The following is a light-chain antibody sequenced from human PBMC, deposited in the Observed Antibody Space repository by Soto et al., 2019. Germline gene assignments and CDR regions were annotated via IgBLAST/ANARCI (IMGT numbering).Light chain of an antibody. V-gene: IGKV3-20*01. CDR2: GAS. Sequence: ELVLTQSPGTLSLSPGERATLSCWASQSVSSNTLAWYQQKPGQPPRLLIYGASIRVTGIPDRFSGGGSGTDFTLTISRLEPEYFAVYYCQQYGSSQTFGQGTKVQIK. J-gene: IGKJ1*01. CDR3: QQYGSSQT. CDR1: QSVSSNT.